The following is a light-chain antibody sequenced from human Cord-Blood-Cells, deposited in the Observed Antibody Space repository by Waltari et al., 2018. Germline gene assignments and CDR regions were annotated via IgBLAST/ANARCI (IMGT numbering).Light chain of an antibody. J-gene: IGLJ3*02. CDR2: RNN. V-gene: IGLV1-47*01. Sequence: QSVRTQPPSASGTPARRVTSTCSGSSSNLGSHSVYWYQQLPATAPKLLIYRNNQRPSGVPDRFSGSKSGTSASLAISGLRPEDEADYYCAAWDDSLSGWVFGGGTKLTVL. CDR1: SSNLGSHS. CDR3: AAWDDSLSGWV.